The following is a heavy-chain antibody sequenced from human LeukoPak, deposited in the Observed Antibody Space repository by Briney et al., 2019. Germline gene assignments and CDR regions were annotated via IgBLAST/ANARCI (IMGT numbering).Heavy chain of an antibody. CDR3: ARGCRRQLVRESPPSFYGMDV. CDR2: INPSGGST. Sequence: GASVKVSCKASGYTFTSYYMHWVRQAPGQGLEWMGIINPSGGSTSYAQKFQGRVTMTRDTSTSTVYMELSSLRSEDTAVYYCARGCRRQLVRESPPSFYGMDVWGQGTTVTVSS. CDR1: GYTFTSYY. V-gene: IGHV1-46*01. D-gene: IGHD6-6*01. J-gene: IGHJ6*02.